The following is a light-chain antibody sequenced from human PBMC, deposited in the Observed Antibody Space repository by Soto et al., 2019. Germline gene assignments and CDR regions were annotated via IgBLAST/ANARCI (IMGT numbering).Light chain of an antibody. Sequence: AIELTQSPSSLSASVGDRVTITCRASQGISSYLAWYQQKPGKAPKLLIYAASSLESGVPSRFSGSGSGTDFTLTISSLQPDDFATYYCQQYNSFPLTFGGGTKVDIK. J-gene: IGKJ4*01. CDR2: AAS. CDR1: QGISSY. CDR3: QQYNSFPLT. V-gene: IGKV1-13*02.